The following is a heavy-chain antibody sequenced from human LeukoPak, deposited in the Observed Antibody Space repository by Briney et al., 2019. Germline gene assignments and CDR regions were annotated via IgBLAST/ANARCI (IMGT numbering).Heavy chain of an antibody. CDR3: ARDEGSGSYAWDY. Sequence: SETLSLTCTVSGGSVSSGSYYWSWIRQPPGKGLEWIGYIYYSGSTNYNPSLKSRVTISVDTSKNQFSLKMRSMTAADTAVYYCARDEGSGSYAWDYWGQGTLVTVSS. J-gene: IGHJ4*02. V-gene: IGHV4-61*01. CDR1: GGSVSSGSYY. CDR2: IYYSGST. D-gene: IGHD1-26*01.